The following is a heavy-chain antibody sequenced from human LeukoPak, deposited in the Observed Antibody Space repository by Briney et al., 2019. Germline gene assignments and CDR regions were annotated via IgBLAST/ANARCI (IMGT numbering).Heavy chain of an antibody. Sequence: GGSLRLSCAASGFTFSSYAMHWVRQAPGKGLEWAAVISYDGSNKYYADSVKGRFTISRDNSKNTLYLQMNSPRAEDTAVYYCADSSGYCGLDYWGQGTLVTVSS. J-gene: IGHJ4*02. V-gene: IGHV3-30*04. CDR1: GFTFSSYA. CDR3: ADSSGYCGLDY. D-gene: IGHD3-22*01. CDR2: ISYDGSNK.